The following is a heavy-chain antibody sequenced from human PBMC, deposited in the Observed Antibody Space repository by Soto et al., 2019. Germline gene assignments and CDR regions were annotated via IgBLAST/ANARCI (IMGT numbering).Heavy chain of an antibody. CDR2: ILYDGSNK. D-gene: IGHD3-22*01. CDR1: GFTFSSYA. V-gene: IGHV3-30-3*01. J-gene: IGHJ2*01. Sequence: QVQLVESGGGVVQPGTSLRLSCAASGFTFSSYAMHWVRQAPGKGLEWVAVILYDGSNKYYADSVKGRFTISRDNSKNKLCLQMNSLRAEDTAAYYCASPLWRNYYNWGYFDLWGRGTLVTVSS. CDR3: ASPLWRNYYNWGYFDL.